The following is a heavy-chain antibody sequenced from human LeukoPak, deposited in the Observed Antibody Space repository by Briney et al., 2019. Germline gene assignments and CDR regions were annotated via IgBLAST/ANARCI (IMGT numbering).Heavy chain of an antibody. CDR3: TRVYSSSPRYYYYGMDV. Sequence: GGSLRLSCAASGFTFSGSAMHWVRQASGKGLEWVGRIRSKANSYATAYAASVKGRFTISRDDSKNTAYLQMNSLKTEDTAVYYCTRVYSSSPRYYYYGMDVWGQGTTVTASS. V-gene: IGHV3-73*01. CDR1: GFTFSGSA. CDR2: IRSKANSYAT. J-gene: IGHJ6*02. D-gene: IGHD6-6*01.